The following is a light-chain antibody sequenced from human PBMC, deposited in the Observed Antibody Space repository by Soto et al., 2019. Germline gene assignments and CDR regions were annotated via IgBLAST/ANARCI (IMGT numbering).Light chain of an antibody. CDR2: GAS. CDR1: QSVSSY. J-gene: IGKJ1*01. V-gene: IGKV3-20*01. CDR3: QQYGSSGT. Sequence: EMVLTQYPATLSFSPAERAALSCRTSQSVSSYLAWYQQKPGQAPRLLIHGASNRATGIPDRFSGSGSGTDFTLTITRLEPEYFAVYYCQQYGSSGTFGQGTKVDIK.